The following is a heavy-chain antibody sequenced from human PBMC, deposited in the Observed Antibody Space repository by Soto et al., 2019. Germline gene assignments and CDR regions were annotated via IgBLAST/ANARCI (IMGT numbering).Heavy chain of an antibody. CDR2: IIPIFGTA. J-gene: IGHJ5*02. D-gene: IGHD1-26*01. CDR3: ARVRSKRYNWLDR. V-gene: IGHV1-69*06. CDR1: GGTFSSYA. Sequence: SVKVSCKASGGTFSSYAISWVRQAPGQGLEWMGGIIPIFGTANYAQKFQGRVTITADKSTSTAYMELSSLRSEDTAVYYCARVRSKRYNWLDRWGQGTMVTVSS.